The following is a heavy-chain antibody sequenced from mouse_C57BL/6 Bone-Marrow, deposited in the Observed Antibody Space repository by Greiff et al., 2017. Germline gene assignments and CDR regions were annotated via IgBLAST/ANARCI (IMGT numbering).Heavy chain of an antibody. CDR3: ARYGGRKAGVATDWYFDV. V-gene: IGHV1-31*01. Sequence: EVQLQQSGPELVKPGASVKISCKASGYSFTGYYMHWVKQSHGNILDWIGYIYPYNGVSSYNQKFKGKATLTVDKSSSTAYMELRSLTSEDSAVFDCARYGGRKAGVATDWYFDVWGTGTTVTVAA. J-gene: IGHJ1*03. CDR2: IYPYNGVS. D-gene: IGHD1-1*01. CDR1: GYSFTGYY.